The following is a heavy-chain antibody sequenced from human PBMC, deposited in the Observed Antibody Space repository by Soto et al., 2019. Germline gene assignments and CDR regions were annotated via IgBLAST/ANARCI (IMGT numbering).Heavy chain of an antibody. Sequence: SETLSLTCAVYGGSFSGYYWSWIRQPPGKGLEWIGEINHSGSTNYNPSLKSRVTISVDTSKNQFSLKLSSVTAADTTVYYCARGRIRMDSSSWYFKSKISYFDYWGQGTLVTVSS. V-gene: IGHV4-34*01. CDR2: INHSGST. J-gene: IGHJ4*02. D-gene: IGHD6-13*01. CDR1: GGSFSGYY. CDR3: ARGRIRMDSSSWYFKSKISYFDY.